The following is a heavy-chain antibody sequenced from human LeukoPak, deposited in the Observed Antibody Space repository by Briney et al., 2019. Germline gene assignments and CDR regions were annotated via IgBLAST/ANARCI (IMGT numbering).Heavy chain of an antibody. CDR2: IWYDGRDK. V-gene: IGHV3-30*02. J-gene: IGHJ4*02. CDR1: GFSFSGCG. CDR3: AKDPYSYGSYFDY. D-gene: IGHD5-18*01. Sequence: PGGSLRLSSAASGFSFSGCGMHWVRQAPGKGLEWVAFIWYDGRDKYYADSVKGQFTISRDNSKNALYLQMNSLRPEDTAVYYCAKDPYSYGSYFDYWGQGTVVTVSS.